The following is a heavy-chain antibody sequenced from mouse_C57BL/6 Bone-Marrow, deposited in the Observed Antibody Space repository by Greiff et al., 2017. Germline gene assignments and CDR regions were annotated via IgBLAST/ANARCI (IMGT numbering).Heavy chain of an antibody. CDR2: INYDGSST. V-gene: IGHV5-16*01. Sequence: EVNLVESEGGLVQPGSSMKLSCTASGFTFSDYYMAWVRQVPEKGLEWVANINYDGSSTYYLDSLKSRFIISRDNAKNILYLQMSSLKSEDTATYYCARDSNYGDYAMDYWGQGTSVTVSS. CDR1: GFTFSDYY. CDR3: ARDSNYGDYAMDY. J-gene: IGHJ4*01. D-gene: IGHD2-5*01.